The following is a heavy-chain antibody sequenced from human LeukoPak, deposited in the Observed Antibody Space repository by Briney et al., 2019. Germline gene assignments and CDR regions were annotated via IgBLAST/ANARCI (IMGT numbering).Heavy chain of an antibody. CDR1: GYTFTGYY. CDR2: INPNSGGT. J-gene: IGHJ6*03. D-gene: IGHD2-2*01. Sequence: ASVKVSCKASGYTFTGYYMHWVRQAPGQGLEWMGWINPNSGGTNYAQKFQGRVTMTRDPSISTAYMELSRLRSDDTAVYYCARGGSYPDATDIVVVPAARWWYYYYYMDVWGKGTTVTVSS. V-gene: IGHV1-2*02. CDR3: ARGGSYPDATDIVVVPAARWWYYYYYMDV.